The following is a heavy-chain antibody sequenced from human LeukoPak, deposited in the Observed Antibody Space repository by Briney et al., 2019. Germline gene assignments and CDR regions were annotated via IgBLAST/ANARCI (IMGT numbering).Heavy chain of an antibody. V-gene: IGHV1-69*05. Sequence: ASVKVSCKASGGTFSSYAISWVRQAPGQGLEWMGGIIPIFGTANYAQKFQGRVTITTDESTSTAYMELSSLRSEDTAVYYCARGPMRITFGGVLLDPWGQGTLVTVSS. CDR2: IIPIFGTA. CDR1: GGTFSSYA. D-gene: IGHD3-16*01. CDR3: ARGPMRITFGGVLLDP. J-gene: IGHJ5*02.